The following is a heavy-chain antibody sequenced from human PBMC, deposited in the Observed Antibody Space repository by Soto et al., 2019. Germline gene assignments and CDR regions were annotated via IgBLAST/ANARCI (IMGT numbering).Heavy chain of an antibody. CDR2: IIPIFGTA. CDR1: GGTFSSYA. Sequence: SVKVSCKASGGTFSSYAISWVRQAPGQGLEWMGGIIPIFGTANYAQKFQGRVTITADESTSTAYMELSSLRSEDTAVYYCARAYYDINFLNSYYYYGMDVWGQGTTVTVSS. D-gene: IGHD3-9*01. J-gene: IGHJ6*02. V-gene: IGHV1-69*13. CDR3: ARAYYDINFLNSYYYYGMDV.